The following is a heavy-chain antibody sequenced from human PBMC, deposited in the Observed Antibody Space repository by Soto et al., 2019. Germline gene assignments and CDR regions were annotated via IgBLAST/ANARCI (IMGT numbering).Heavy chain of an antibody. CDR3: ARGALIAVAGRELDY. CDR2: IYYSGST. D-gene: IGHD6-19*01. V-gene: IGHV4-61*01. J-gene: IGHJ4*02. CDR1: GGSVSSGSYY. Sequence: SETLSLTCTVSGGSVSSGSYYWSWIRQPPGKGLEWIGYIYYSGSTNYNPSLKSRVTISVDTSKNQFSLKLSSVTVADTAVYYCARGALIAVAGRELDYWGQGTLVTVSS.